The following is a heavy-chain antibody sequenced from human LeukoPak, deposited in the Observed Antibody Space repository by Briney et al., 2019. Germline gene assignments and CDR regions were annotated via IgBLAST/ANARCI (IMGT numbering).Heavy chain of an antibody. Sequence: GGSLRLSCSASGFTFSNYAMHWVRQAPGKGLEWVAVISYDGSNKYYADSVKGRFTISRDNSKNTLYLQMNSLRAEDTAVYYCARDSGFSGTQRGEYWGQGTLVTVSS. CDR3: ARDSGFSGTQRGEY. V-gene: IGHV3-30*04. J-gene: IGHJ4*02. CDR1: GFTFSNYA. CDR2: ISYDGSNK. D-gene: IGHD3/OR15-3a*01.